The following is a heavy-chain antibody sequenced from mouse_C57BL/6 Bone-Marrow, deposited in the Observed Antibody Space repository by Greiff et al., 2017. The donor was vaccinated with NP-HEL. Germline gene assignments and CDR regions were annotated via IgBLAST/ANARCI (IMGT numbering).Heavy chain of an antibody. J-gene: IGHJ3*01. D-gene: IGHD2-1*01. CDR2: INPSSGYT. V-gene: IGHV1-4*01. CDR1: GYTFTSYT. CDR3: ARLCNYVTWFAY. Sequence: QVQLQQSGAELARPGASVKMSCKASGYTFTSYTMHWVKQRPGQGLEWIGYINPSSGYTKYNQKFKDKATLTADKSSSTAYMQLSSLTSEDSAVYYCARLCNYVTWFAYWGQGTLVTVSA.